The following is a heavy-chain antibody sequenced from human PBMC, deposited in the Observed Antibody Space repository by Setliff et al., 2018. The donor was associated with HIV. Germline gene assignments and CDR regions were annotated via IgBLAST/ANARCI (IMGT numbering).Heavy chain of an antibody. D-gene: IGHD2-8*01. Sequence: SETLSLTCTVSGASITTHWWSWIRQPAGKGLEWIGRFSSSGSTNYNSSLESRVTMSVDTSKNQFSLKMNSATAADTALYYCVRDAEGVAAGAIYFYMDVWGKGTTVTVSS. CDR3: VRDAEGVAAGAIYFYMDV. V-gene: IGHV4-4*07. CDR1: GASITTHW. CDR2: FSSSGST. J-gene: IGHJ6*03.